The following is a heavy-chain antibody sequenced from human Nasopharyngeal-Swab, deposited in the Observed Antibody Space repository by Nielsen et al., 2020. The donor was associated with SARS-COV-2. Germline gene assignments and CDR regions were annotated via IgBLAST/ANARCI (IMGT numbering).Heavy chain of an antibody. J-gene: IGHJ4*02. CDR2: IWYDGSNK. CDR3: AKTKRYCSGGSCYRFDY. V-gene: IGHV3-33*06. CDR1: GFTFSSYG. Sequence: LSLTCAASGFTFSSYGMHWVRQAPGKGLEWVAVIWYDGSNKYYADSVKGRFTISRDNSKNTLYLQMNSLRAEDTAVYYCAKTKRYCSGGSCYRFDYWGQGTLVTVSS. D-gene: IGHD2-15*01.